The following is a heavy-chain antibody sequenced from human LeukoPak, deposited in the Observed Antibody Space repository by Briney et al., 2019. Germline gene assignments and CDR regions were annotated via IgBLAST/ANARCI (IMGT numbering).Heavy chain of an antibody. V-gene: IGHV3-66*01. CDR2: IYSGGST. CDR1: GFTVSSNY. D-gene: IGHD3-16*01. Sequence: GGSLRLSCAASGFTVSSNYMSWVRQAPGKGLEWVSVIYSGGSTYYADSVKGRFTISRDNSKNTLYLQMNSLRAEDTAVYYCAKSVIIAGGGYWGQGTLVTVSS. J-gene: IGHJ4*02. CDR3: AKSVIIAGGGY.